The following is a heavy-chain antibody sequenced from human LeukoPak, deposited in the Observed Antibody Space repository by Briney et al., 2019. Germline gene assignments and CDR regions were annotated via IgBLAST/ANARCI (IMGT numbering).Heavy chain of an antibody. V-gene: IGHV4-39*01. CDR1: DDSIRSSTFSSSYY. CDR3: ARHLLRDFWTGYLGFDAFDI. D-gene: IGHD3/OR15-3a*01. J-gene: IGHJ3*02. CDR2: LYYDGRM. Sequence: PSETLFLTCNVSDDSIRSSTFSSSYYWGWIRQPPGKGLEWIGRLYYDGRMYNNPSLKNLITISVDRSKNHFSLRLTSVTAADTAVYFCARHLLRDFWTGYLGFDAFDIWGQGLMVTVSS.